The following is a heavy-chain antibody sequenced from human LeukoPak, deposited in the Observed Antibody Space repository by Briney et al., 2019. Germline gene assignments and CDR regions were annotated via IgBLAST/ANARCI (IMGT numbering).Heavy chain of an antibody. J-gene: IGHJ5*02. CDR1: GFTFSSYA. V-gene: IGHV3-30-3*01. Sequence: HPGGSLRLSCAASGFTFSSYAMHGVGQAPGKGLGGVAVISYDGSNKYYADSVKGRFTISRDNSKNTLYLQMNSLRAEDTAVYYCARDRGYMVRGHPVWFDPWGQGTLVTVSS. CDR3: ARDRGYMVRGHPVWFDP. D-gene: IGHD3-10*01. CDR2: ISYDGSNK.